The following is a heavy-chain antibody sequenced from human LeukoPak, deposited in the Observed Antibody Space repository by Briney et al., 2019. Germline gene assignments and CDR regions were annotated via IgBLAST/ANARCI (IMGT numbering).Heavy chain of an antibody. V-gene: IGHV3-30-3*01. CDR1: GFTFSSYA. J-gene: IGHJ4*02. D-gene: IGHD2-2*01. CDR3: AKGGVPVVPPAVN. CDR2: ISYDGSNK. Sequence: GGSLRLPCAASGFTFSSYAMHWVRQAPGKGLEWVAVISYDGSNKYYADSVKGRFTISRDNSKNTLYLQMNSLRAEDTAVYYCAKGGVPVVPPAVNWGQGTLVTVSS.